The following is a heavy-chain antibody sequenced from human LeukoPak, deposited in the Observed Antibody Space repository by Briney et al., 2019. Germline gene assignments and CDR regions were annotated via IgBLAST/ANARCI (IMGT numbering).Heavy chain of an antibody. CDR2: INHSGST. D-gene: IGHD6-13*01. J-gene: IGHJ5*02. CDR1: GGSFSGYY. CDR3: AGGIAAAVGGWFDP. V-gene: IGHV4-34*01. Sequence: SETLSLTCAVYGGSFSGYYWSWIRQPPGKGLEWIGEINHSGSTNYNPSLKSRVTISVDTSKNQFSLKLSSVTAADTAVYYCAGGIAAAVGGWFDPWGQGTLVTVSS.